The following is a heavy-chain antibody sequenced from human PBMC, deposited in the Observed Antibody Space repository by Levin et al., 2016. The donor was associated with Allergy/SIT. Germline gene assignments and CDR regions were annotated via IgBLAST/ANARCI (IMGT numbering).Heavy chain of an antibody. D-gene: IGHD2-15*01. Sequence: LSLTCAASGFTFSNAWMSWVRQAPGKGLEWVGRIKSKTDGGTTDYAAPVKGRFTISRDDSKNTLYLQMNSLKTEDTAVYYCTTDTIHLAHCSGGSCYHYYFDYWGQGTLVTVSS. CDR2: IKSKTDGGTT. CDR1: GFTFSNAW. J-gene: IGHJ4*02. CDR3: TTDTIHLAHCSGGSCYHYYFDY. V-gene: IGHV3-15*01.